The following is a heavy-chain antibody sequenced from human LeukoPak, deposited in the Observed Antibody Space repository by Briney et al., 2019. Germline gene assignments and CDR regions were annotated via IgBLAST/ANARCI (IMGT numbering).Heavy chain of an antibody. CDR3: ARVEQLFRDYNWFDP. D-gene: IGHD6-6*01. Sequence: ASVKVSCKASGYTFTGYYMHWVRQAPGQGLAWMGWINPNSGGTNYAQKFQGRVTMTRDTSISTAYMELSRLRSDDTAVYYCARVEQLFRDYNWFDPWGQGTLVTVSS. J-gene: IGHJ5*02. V-gene: IGHV1-2*02. CDR1: GYTFTGYY. CDR2: INPNSGGT.